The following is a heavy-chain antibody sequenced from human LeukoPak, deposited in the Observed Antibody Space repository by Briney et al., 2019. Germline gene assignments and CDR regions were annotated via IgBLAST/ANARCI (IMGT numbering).Heavy chain of an antibody. J-gene: IGHJ5*02. V-gene: IGHV4-38-2*02. D-gene: IGHD6-19*01. CDR1: GYSISSGYY. CDR3: ARGIAVAAARYWFDP. CDR2: IYHSGST. Sequence: SETLSLTCTVSGYSISSGYYWGWIRQPPGKGLEWIGSIYHSGSTYYNPSLKSRVTISVDTSKNQFSLKLSSVTAADTAVYYCARGIAVAAARYWFDPWGQGTLVTVSS.